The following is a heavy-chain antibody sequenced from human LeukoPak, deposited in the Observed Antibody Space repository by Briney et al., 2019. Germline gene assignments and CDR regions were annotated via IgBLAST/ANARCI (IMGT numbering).Heavy chain of an antibody. Sequence: APVKVSCKASGGTFSSYAISWVRQAPGQGLEWMGGIIPIFGTANYAQKFQGRVTITTDESTSTAYMELSSLRSEDTAVYYCASPGWNFTIFGVVMEGGFFDYWGQGTLVTVSS. CDR3: ASPGWNFTIFGVVMEGGFFDY. V-gene: IGHV1-69*05. J-gene: IGHJ4*02. CDR1: GGTFSSYA. D-gene: IGHD3-3*01. CDR2: IIPIFGTA.